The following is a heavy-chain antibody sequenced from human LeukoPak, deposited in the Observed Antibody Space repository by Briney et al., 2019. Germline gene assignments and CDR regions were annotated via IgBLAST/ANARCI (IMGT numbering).Heavy chain of an antibody. CDR3: ARVPRSSSSVDY. V-gene: IGHV4-34*01. D-gene: IGHD6-6*01. Sequence: PSETLSLTCAVYGGSFSGYYWSWIRQPPGKGLEWIGEINHRGSTNYNPSLKSRVTISVHTSKNQFSLKLHSVTAADTAVYYCARVPRSSSSVDYWGQGTLVTVSS. J-gene: IGHJ4*02. CDR2: INHRGST. CDR1: GGSFSGYY.